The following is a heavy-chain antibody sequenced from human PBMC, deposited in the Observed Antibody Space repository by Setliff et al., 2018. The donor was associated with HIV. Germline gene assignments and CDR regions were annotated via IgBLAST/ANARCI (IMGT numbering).Heavy chain of an antibody. D-gene: IGHD5-12*01. Sequence: PSETLSLTCTVSGDSVNNHYWSWIRQSPGKGLEWIGHIYYTGTTNYNPSFKSRVTISEVTSKNQFSLKLSSVTAADTAMYYCARGRVDIVVTDYLDVWGKGTTVTVSS. CDR1: GDSVNNHY. CDR3: ARGRVDIVVTDYLDV. CDR2: IYYTGTT. J-gene: IGHJ6*03. V-gene: IGHV4-59*02.